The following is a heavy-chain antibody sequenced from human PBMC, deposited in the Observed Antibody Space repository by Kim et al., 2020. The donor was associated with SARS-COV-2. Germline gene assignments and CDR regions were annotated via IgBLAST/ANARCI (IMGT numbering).Heavy chain of an antibody. CDR3: ARGRGNYYYYMDV. V-gene: IGHV3-64*01. CDR2: ISSNGGNT. J-gene: IGHJ6*03. Sequence: GGSLRLSCAASGFTFSSYAMHWVRQAPGKGLEYVSAISSNGGNTYYANSVKGRFTISRDNSKNTLYLQMGSLRADDMAVYYCARGRGNYYYYMDVWGKGTTVTVSS. CDR1: GFTFSSYA.